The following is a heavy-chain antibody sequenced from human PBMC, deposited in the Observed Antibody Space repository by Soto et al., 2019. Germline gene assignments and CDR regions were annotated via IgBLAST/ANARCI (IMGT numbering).Heavy chain of an antibody. V-gene: IGHV4-59*01. J-gene: IGHJ4*02. Sequence: SETLSLTXTVSGGSISSYYWSWIRQPPGKGLEWIGYIYYSGSTNYNPSLKSRVTISVDTSKNQFSLKLSSVTAADTAVYYCARTTAPYYYFWSGYLFDYWGQGTLVTVS. D-gene: IGHD3-3*01. CDR2: IYYSGST. CDR1: GGSISSYY. CDR3: ARTTAPYYYFWSGYLFDY.